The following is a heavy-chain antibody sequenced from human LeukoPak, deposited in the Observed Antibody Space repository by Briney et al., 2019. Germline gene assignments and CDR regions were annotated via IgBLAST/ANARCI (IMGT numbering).Heavy chain of an antibody. CDR2: IYSGGST. CDR3: ARDVNIAPYYFDY. D-gene: IGHD3-16*02. Sequence: GGSLRLSCAASGFTVSSNYMSWVRQAPGKGLEWVSVIYSGGSTYYADSVKGRFTISRDNSKNTLYLQMNSLRAEDTAVYCCARDVNIAPYYFDYWGQGTLVTVSS. V-gene: IGHV3-66*01. CDR1: GFTVSSNY. J-gene: IGHJ4*02.